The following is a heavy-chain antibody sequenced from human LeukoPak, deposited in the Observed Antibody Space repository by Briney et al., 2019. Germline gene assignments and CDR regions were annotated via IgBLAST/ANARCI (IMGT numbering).Heavy chain of an antibody. Sequence: PLKIFCALAGLMGNDNYISWGCQAAWQALYWVSLIFPDGQTYYADFVQGRFSISRDMSRNILFLDMSSLRAEDTAVFFCARANPVYGDFDYWGQGTLVTVSS. CDR3: ARANPVYGDFDY. D-gene: IGHD4-17*01. J-gene: IGHJ4*02. V-gene: IGHV3-53*01. CDR2: IFPDGQT. CDR1: GLMGNDNY.